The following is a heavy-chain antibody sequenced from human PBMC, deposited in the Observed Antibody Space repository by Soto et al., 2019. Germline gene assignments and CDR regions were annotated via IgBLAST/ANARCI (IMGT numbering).Heavy chain of an antibody. D-gene: IGHD6-19*01. CDR1: GGSISSGGYY. CDR2: IYYSGST. J-gene: IGHJ4*02. V-gene: IGHV4-61*08. Sequence: SETLSLTCTVSGGSISSGGYYWSWIRQYPGKGLEWIGYIYYSGSTNYNPSLKSRVTISVDTSKNQFSLKLSSVTAADTAVYYCARYRGSSGFERGPYFDYWGQGTLVTVSS. CDR3: ARYRGSSGFERGPYFDY.